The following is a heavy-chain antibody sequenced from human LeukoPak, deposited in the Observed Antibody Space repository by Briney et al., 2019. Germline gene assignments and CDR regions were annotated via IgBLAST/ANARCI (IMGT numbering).Heavy chain of an antibody. Sequence: SVKVSCKASGGTFSSYAISWVRQAPGQGLEWMGGIIPIFGTATYAQKFQGRVTITTDESTSTAYMELSSLRSEDTAVYYCARGSDSDIAAAGYDYWGQGTLVTVSS. CDR2: IIPIFGTA. J-gene: IGHJ4*02. CDR3: ARGSDSDIAAAGYDY. V-gene: IGHV1-69*05. D-gene: IGHD6-13*01. CDR1: GGTFSSYA.